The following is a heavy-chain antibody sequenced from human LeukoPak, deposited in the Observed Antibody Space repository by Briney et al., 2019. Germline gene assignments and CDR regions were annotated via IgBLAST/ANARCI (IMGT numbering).Heavy chain of an antibody. CDR1: GFTFGSCA. CDR3: ARDLLGGSYPYYYYGMDV. CDR2: ISSNGVNT. Sequence: GGSLRLSCSASGFTFGSCAMHWVRQAPGKGLEYVSAISSNGVNTYYADSVKGRFTISRDNSKNTLYLQMNSLRAEDTAVYYCARDLLGGSYPYYYYGMDVWGQGTTVTVSS. J-gene: IGHJ6*02. V-gene: IGHV3-64*04. D-gene: IGHD1-26*01.